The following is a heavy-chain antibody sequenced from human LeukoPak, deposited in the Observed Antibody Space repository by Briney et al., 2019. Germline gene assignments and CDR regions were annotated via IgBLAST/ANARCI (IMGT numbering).Heavy chain of an antibody. J-gene: IGHJ4*02. V-gene: IGHV4-39*01. D-gene: IGHD3-16*01. Sequence: SSETLSLTCTVSGGSISSSSYYWGWIRQPPGKGLEWIGSIYYSGSTYYNPSLKSRVTISVDTSKNQFSLKLSSVTAADTAVYYCARSYVAWYDYWGQGTLVTVSS. CDR2: IYYSGST. CDR1: GGSISSSSYY. CDR3: ARSYVAWYDY.